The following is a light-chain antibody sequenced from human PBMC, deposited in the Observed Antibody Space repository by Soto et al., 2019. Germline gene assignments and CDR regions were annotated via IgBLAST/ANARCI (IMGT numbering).Light chain of an antibody. CDR2: SYN. CDR1: SSNIGSNA. J-gene: IGLJ3*02. Sequence: QSVLTQPPSASGTPGQRVTISCSGSSSNIGSNALNWYQQLPGTAPKLLIYSYNQRPSGVPDRFSGSKSDTSASLAISGLQSEDEADYYCAAWDDSLNGWVFGGGTKLTV. V-gene: IGLV1-44*01. CDR3: AAWDDSLNGWV.